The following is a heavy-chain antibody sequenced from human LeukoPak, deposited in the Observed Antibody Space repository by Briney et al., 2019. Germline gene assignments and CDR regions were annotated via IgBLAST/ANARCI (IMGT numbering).Heavy chain of an antibody. D-gene: IGHD3-10*01. CDR2: FDPEDGET. CDR1: GYTLTELS. J-gene: IGHJ6*03. V-gene: IGHV1-24*01. CDR3: ATQSWFGELRYYYYYMDV. Sequence: ASVKVSCKVSGYTLTELSMHWVRRAPGKGLEWMGGFDPEDGETIYAQKFQGRVTMTEDTSTDTAYMELSSLRSEDTAVYYCATQSWFGELRYYYYYMDVWGKGTTVTVSS.